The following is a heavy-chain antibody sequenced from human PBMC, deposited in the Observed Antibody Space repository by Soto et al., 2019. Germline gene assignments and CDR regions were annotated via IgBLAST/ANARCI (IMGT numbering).Heavy chain of an antibody. J-gene: IGHJ4*02. CDR3: AKTLITGTTIDY. CDR1: GFTFSSYW. V-gene: IGHV3-74*03. Sequence: GGSLRLSCAASGFTFSSYWMHWVRQVPGKGLVWVSRINTDGSSTTYADSVKGRFTISRDNAKNTLYLQMNSLRAEDTAVYYCAKTLITGTTIDYWGQGTLVTVSS. D-gene: IGHD1-7*01. CDR2: INTDGSST.